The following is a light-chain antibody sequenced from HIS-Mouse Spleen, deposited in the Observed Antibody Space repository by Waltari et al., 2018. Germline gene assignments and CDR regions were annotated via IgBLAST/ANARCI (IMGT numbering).Light chain of an antibody. J-gene: IGKJ2*01. CDR2: LGS. Sequence: VMTQSPLSLPVTPGEPASISFRSSQSLLHSNGYNYLDWYLQKPGQSPQLLIYLGSNRASGVPDRFSGSGSGTDFTLKISRVEAEDVGVYYCMQALQTPWTFGQGTKLEIK. CDR3: MQALQTPWT. CDR1: QSLLHSNGYNY. V-gene: IGKV2-28*01.